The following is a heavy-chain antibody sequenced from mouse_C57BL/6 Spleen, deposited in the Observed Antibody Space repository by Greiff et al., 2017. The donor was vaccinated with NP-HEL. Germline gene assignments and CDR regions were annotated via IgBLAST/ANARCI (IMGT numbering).Heavy chain of an antibody. CDR1: GYTFTSYG. Sequence: VKLQESGAELARPGASVKLSCKASGYTFTSYGISWVKQRTGPGLEWIGEIYPRSGNIYYNEKVKGKATMTADKSSSTAYMELRSLTSEDSAVYFYAKYEGYWGQGTTLTVSS. D-gene: IGHD2-3*01. J-gene: IGHJ2*01. CDR3: AKYEGY. CDR2: IYPRSGNI. V-gene: IGHV1-81*01.